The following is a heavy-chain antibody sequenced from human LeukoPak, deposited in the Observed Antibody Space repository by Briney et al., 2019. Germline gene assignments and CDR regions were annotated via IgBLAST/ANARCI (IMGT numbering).Heavy chain of an antibody. V-gene: IGHV4-59*01. D-gene: IGHD1-14*01. CDR2: ISYSGST. Sequence: SETLSLTCTVSGGSISSDHWTWIRQPPGKGLEWIARISYSGSTNYNPSLKSRVTISLDSSKNQFSLRLSSVTPANTAAYYCASLPIDSSTGTFGWFDPWGQGTLVTVSS. CDR1: GGSISSDH. CDR3: ASLPIDSSTGTFGWFDP. J-gene: IGHJ5*02.